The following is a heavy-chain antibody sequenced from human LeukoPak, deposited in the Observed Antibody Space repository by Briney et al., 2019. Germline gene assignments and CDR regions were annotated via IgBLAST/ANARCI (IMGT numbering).Heavy chain of an antibody. CDR3: ARSVYYDFWSGYPNHPPSWFDP. D-gene: IGHD3-3*01. CDR1: GGSISSYY. J-gene: IGHJ5*02. Sequence: PSETLSLTCTVSGGSISSYYWSWIRQPAGKGLEWIGRIYTSGSTNYNPSLKSRVTMSVDTSKNQFSLKLSSVTAADTAVYYCARSVYYDFWSGYPNHPPSWFDPWGQGTLVTVSS. V-gene: IGHV4-4*07. CDR2: IYTSGST.